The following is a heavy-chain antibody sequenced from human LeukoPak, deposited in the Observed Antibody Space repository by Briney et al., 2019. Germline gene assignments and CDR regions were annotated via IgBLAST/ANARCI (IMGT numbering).Heavy chain of an antibody. V-gene: IGHV3-11*01. CDR2: INVNGGSM. CDR3: ARGPRMLADGSYYFDY. J-gene: IGHJ4*02. Sequence: GALRLSCAASRVSFKDYYWSWIRQVPGEGLEWVSYINVNGGSMQYADSVKGRFTISRDNPKNSVSLEMNSLRAEDTAVYYCARGPRMLADGSYYFDYWGQGTLVTVSS. CDR1: RVSFKDYY. D-gene: IGHD5-24*01.